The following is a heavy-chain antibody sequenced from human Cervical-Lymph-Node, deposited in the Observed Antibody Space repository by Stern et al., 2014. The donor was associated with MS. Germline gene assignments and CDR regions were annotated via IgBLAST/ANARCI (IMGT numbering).Heavy chain of an antibody. J-gene: IGHJ4*02. CDR3: ARSYSSGWEFDY. CDR2: IYYSGST. V-gene: IGHV4-39*01. D-gene: IGHD6-19*01. CDR1: GGSISSSSYY. Sequence: VQLLESGPGLVKPSETLSLTCTVSGGSISSSSYYWGWIRQPPGKGLEWIGSIYYSGSTYYNPSLKSRVHISVDTYKKQLATKLSSVTAADTAVYYCARSYSSGWEFDYWGQGTLVTVSS.